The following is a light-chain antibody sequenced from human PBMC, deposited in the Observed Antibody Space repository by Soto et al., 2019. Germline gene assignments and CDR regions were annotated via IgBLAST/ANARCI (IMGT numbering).Light chain of an antibody. V-gene: IGKV2-28*01. CDR3: MQSLHTPPT. Sequence: DIVMTQSPLPLPVTPGEPASISCRASQSLLHSDGYNYVDWYLQKPGQSPQLLIYLGSNRASGVPDRLSGGGSGTDFTLKISRVEAEDVGVYFCMQSLHTPPTFGGGTKVEIK. CDR2: LGS. J-gene: IGKJ4*01. CDR1: QSLLHSDGYNY.